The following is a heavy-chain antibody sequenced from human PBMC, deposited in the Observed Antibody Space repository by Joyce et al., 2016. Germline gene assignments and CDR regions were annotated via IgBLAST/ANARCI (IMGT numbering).Heavy chain of an antibody. CDR3: ARQGELRYYFDY. V-gene: IGHV4-39*01. D-gene: IGHD4-17*01. J-gene: IGHJ4*02. Sequence: QLQLQESGPGLVKPSEILSLTCTVSGGSISSSGYYWGWIRQPTGKGLEWIGRIDYSGNTYYNPAPKSRVTISVDTSKNQFSLKLSSVTAADTAVYYCARQGELRYYFDYWGQGTLVTVSS. CDR2: IDYSGNT. CDR1: GGSISSSGYY.